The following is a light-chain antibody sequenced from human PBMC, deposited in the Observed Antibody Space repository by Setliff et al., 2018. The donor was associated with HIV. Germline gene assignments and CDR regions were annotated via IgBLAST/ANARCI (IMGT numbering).Light chain of an antibody. CDR2: DTS. CDR1: TGVVTSAHY. J-gene: IGLJ1*01. Sequence: QAVVTQEPSLTVSPGGTVTLTCGSNTGVVTSAHYPYWFQQKPGQAPRTLIYDTSNKHSWTPARFSGSLLGGKAALTLSGAQPGDEAEYYCLLSYSGARVFGTGTKVTVL. V-gene: IGLV7-46*01. CDR3: LLSYSGARV.